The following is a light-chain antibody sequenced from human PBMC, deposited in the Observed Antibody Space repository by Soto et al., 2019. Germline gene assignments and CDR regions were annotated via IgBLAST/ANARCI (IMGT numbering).Light chain of an antibody. J-gene: IGKJ1*01. V-gene: IGKV1-9*01. CDR3: QQSYSTTWT. CDR2: AAS. Sequence: DIQFTQSPSFLSASVGDRVTITCRASQGISSYLAWYQQKPGKAPKLLIYAASTLQSGVPSRFSGSGSGTEFTLTISSLQPEDFATYSCQQSYSTTWTFGQGTKVDIK. CDR1: QGISSY.